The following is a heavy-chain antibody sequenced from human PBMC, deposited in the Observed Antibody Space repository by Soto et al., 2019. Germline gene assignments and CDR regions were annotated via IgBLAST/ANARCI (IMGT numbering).Heavy chain of an antibody. CDR1: GFTFSDYY. D-gene: IGHD3-22*01. CDR3: ARDAPYYYDSSGLDY. CDR2: ISSSGSTI. J-gene: IGHJ4*02. Sequence: PGGSLRLSCAASGFTFSDYYMSWIRQAPGKGLEWVSYISSSGSTIYYADSVKGRFTISRDNAKNSLYLQMNSLRAEDTAVYYCARDAPYYYDSSGLDYWGQGTLVTVSS. V-gene: IGHV3-11*01.